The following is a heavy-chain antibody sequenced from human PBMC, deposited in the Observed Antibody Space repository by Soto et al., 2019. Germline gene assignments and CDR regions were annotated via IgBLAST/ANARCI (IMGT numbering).Heavy chain of an antibody. Sequence: EVQLLESGGGLVQPGGSLRLSCAASGFTFSSYAMSWVRQAPGKGLEWVSAISGSGGTTYYADSVKGRFTFSRDNSKNTLYLQMNSLRAEDRAVYYCAKTANGWFSAFDIWGQGTMVTVSS. J-gene: IGHJ3*02. V-gene: IGHV3-23*01. CDR2: ISGSGGTT. CDR3: AKTANGWFSAFDI. CDR1: GFTFSSYA. D-gene: IGHD6-19*01.